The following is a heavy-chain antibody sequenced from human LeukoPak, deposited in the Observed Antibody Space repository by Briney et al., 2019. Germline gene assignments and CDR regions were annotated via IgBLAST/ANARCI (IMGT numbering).Heavy chain of an antibody. Sequence: PGGSLRLSCAASGFTFSSYWMHWVRQAPGKGLVWVSRINTDGSSTSYADSVKGRFTISRDNAKNTLYLQMNSLRAEDTAVYYCAKDRRRGSSYYYGMDVWGQGTTVTVSS. V-gene: IGHV3-74*01. CDR1: GFTFSSYW. D-gene: IGHD6-13*01. CDR2: INTDGSST. CDR3: AKDRRRGSSYYYGMDV. J-gene: IGHJ6*02.